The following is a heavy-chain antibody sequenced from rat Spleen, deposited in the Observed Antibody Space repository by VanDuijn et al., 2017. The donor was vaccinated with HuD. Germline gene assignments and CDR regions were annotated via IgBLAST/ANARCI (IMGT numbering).Heavy chain of an antibody. CDR3: ARRHYGYTDYFDY. Sequence: EVQLVESGGGLVQPGRSLKLSCAASGFTFSNYGMHWIRQAPTKGLEWVASISPSGGSTYYRDSVKGRFTISRDNAKSTLSLQMDRLRSEDTATYYCARRHYGYTDYFDYWGQGVMVTVSS. CDR1: GFTFSNYG. CDR2: ISPSGGST. D-gene: IGHD1-6*01. J-gene: IGHJ2*01. V-gene: IGHV5-19*01.